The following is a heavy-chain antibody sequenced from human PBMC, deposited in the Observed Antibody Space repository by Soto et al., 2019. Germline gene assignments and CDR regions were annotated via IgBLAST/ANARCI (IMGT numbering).Heavy chain of an antibody. D-gene: IGHD3-10*01. V-gene: IGHV3-30*18. CDR3: AKGRALLWFGELRA. Sequence: PGGSLRLCCAACGFTFSSYGMHLVLQAQGKGLEWVAVISYDGSNKYYADSVKGRFTISRDNSKNTLYLQMNSLRAEDTAVYYCAKGRALLWFGELRAWGQGTLVTVSS. CDR1: GFTFSSYG. CDR2: ISYDGSNK. J-gene: IGHJ4*02.